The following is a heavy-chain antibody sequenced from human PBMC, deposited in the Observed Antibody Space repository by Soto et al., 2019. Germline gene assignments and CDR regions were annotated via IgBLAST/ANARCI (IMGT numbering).Heavy chain of an antibody. D-gene: IGHD6-19*01. CDR2: MNPNSGNT. CDR3: ASLKQDDAVA. Sequence: QVQLVQSGAEVKKPGASVKVSCKASGYTFTSYDINWVRQATGQGLEWMGWMNPNSGNTAYAQKFQGRVIMTRNTSISTAYMEVSSVRSEDTAVYYCASLKQDDAVAWGQGTLVTVSS. J-gene: IGHJ4*02. V-gene: IGHV1-8*01. CDR1: GYTFTSYD.